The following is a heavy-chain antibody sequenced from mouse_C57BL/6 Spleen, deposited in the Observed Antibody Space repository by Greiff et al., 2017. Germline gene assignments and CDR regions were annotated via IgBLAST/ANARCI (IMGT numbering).Heavy chain of an antibody. CDR1: GYTFTSYW. Sequence: VHLVESGAELVRPGSSVKLSCKASGYTFTSYWMHWVKQRPIQGLEWIGNIDPSDSETHYNQKFKDKATLTVDKSSSTAYMQLSSLTSEDSAVYYCASYDGYSFAYWGQGTLVTVAA. V-gene: IGHV1-52*01. CDR3: ASYDGYSFAY. CDR2: IDPSDSET. D-gene: IGHD2-3*01. J-gene: IGHJ3*01.